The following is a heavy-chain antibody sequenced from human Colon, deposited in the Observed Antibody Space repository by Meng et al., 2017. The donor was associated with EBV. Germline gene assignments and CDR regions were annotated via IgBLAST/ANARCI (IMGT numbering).Heavy chain of an antibody. Sequence: QVRLQVSGPGLVKPSQTLSLTCTVSGGSINSGDYYWSWIRQPPGKGLEWIGYIYYTGSTYYNPSLKSRVTISMDTSKTQFSLRLSSVTAADTAVYHCLRGSGGSVWGQGTLVTVSA. CDR2: IYYTGST. D-gene: IGHD3-10*01. J-gene: IGHJ1*01. CDR3: LRGSGGSV. V-gene: IGHV4-30-4*01. CDR1: GGSINSGDYY.